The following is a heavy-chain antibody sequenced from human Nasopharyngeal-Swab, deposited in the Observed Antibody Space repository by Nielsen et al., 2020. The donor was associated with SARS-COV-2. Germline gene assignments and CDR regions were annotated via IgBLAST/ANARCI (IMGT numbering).Heavy chain of an antibody. V-gene: IGHV1-3*01. J-gene: IGHJ6*02. Sequence: ASVKVSCKASGYTFTSYAMHWVRQAPGQRLEWMGWINAGNGNTKYSQKFQGRVTITRDTSASTAYMELSSLRSEDTAVYYCARAVRYYDFWSGYSPGFESYYYYGMYVWGQGTTVTVSS. CDR1: GYTFTSYA. CDR3: ARAVRYYDFWSGYSPGFESYYYYGMYV. D-gene: IGHD3-3*01. CDR2: INAGNGNT.